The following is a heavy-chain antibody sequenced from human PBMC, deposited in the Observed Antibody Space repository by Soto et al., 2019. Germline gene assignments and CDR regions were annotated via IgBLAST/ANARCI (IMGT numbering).Heavy chain of an antibody. Sequence: GGSLRLSCEASGFRFTNAWMNWVRQAPGKGLEWVGRIKSKTDGGTADYAAPVKGRFTISRDESKNTLYLQMNSLKTEDTAVYYCTTGMSGPKNFWGQGTLVTVSS. V-gene: IGHV3-15*07. D-gene: IGHD6-25*01. CDR3: TTGMSGPKNF. CDR2: IKSKTDGGTA. CDR1: GFRFTNAW. J-gene: IGHJ4*02.